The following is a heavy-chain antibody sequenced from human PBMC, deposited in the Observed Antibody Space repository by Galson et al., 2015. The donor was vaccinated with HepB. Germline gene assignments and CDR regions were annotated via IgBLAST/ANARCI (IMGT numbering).Heavy chain of an antibody. CDR2: IIPLFGSA. J-gene: IGHJ4*02. V-gene: IGHV1-69*01. D-gene: IGHD3-22*01. CDR1: GVTFSSYA. CDR3: ARQHDTSGYYAY. Sequence: VKVSCKASGVTFSSYAISWLRQAPGQGLEWMGGIIPLFGSANYAQKLQGRVTITADESTSTTYMELSSLRSEDTALYYCARQHDTSGYYAYWGQGTLVTVSS.